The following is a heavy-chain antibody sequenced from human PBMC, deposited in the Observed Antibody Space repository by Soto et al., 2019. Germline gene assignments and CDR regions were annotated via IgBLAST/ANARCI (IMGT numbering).Heavy chain of an antibody. J-gene: IGHJ4*02. V-gene: IGHV2-5*02. CDR3: AHRSRGYDYYFDQ. D-gene: IGHD5-12*01. Sequence: QITLKESGPTLAKPTQTLTLTCSFSGFSLSTRGVGVGWIRQPPGKALEWLALIFWDDDKWYSPSLRSRLTITEDTSKNQVVLIMTNMDPVDTATYYCAHRSRGYDYYFDQWVQGTLVTVSS. CDR1: GFSLSTRGVG. CDR2: IFWDDDK.